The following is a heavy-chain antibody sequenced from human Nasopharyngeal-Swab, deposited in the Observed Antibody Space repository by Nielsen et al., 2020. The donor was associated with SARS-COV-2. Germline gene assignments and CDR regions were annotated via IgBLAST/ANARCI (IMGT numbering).Heavy chain of an antibody. Sequence: RQAPGKGLEWIGEINHSGSTNYNLSLKSRVTISVDTSKNQFSLKLSSVTAADTAVYYCARSIAAAGTSSGYYGMDVWGQGTTVTVSS. D-gene: IGHD6-13*01. CDR2: INHSGST. V-gene: IGHV4-34*01. J-gene: IGHJ6*02. CDR3: ARSIAAAGTSSGYYGMDV.